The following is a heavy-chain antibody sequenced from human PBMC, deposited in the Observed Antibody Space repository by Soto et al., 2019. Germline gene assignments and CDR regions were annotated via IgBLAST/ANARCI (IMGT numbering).Heavy chain of an antibody. CDR2: ITDSGDVT. V-gene: IGHV3-23*01. J-gene: IGHJ4*02. CDR1: GFTFNNYA. Sequence: EVQLLESGGGLVQPGGSLRLSCAASGFTFNNYAMGWVRQAPGKGLEWVSAITDSGDVTYYIDSVKVRFTISRDNSKSTLYLQMNSLRAEDTAIYYCAKLGSSSWSLHYYFDYWGQGTLVTVSS. D-gene: IGHD2-2*01. CDR3: AKLGSSSWSLHYYFDY.